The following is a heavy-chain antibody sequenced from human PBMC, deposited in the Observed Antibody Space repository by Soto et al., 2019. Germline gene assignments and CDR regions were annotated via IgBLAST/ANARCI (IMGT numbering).Heavy chain of an antibody. CDR2: LGTIGA. CDR1: GFTFSAHA. V-gene: IGHV3-23*01. J-gene: IGHJ4*02. CDR3: ARDLTTHDY. Sequence: EVQLLESGGGLVQPGGSLRLSCVGSGFTFSAHAITWVRQAPGKGLEWVSTLGTIGAFYADSVKVRFTISRDNSKNTVNLQMNSLRGEDTAIYYCARDLTTHDYWGQGTVVTVSS.